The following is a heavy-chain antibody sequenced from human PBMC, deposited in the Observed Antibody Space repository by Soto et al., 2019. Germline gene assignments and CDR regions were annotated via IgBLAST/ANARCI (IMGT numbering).Heavy chain of an antibody. J-gene: IGHJ6*02. Sequence: QVQLQESGPGLVKPSQTLSLTCIVSGDSIASRDYYWSWIRLLPGKGLEWIGQIYHSGSTSYNPSLKSRLDISVDTSKNQFSLRLTSVTAADTAVYYCARDRGGECLKGSGMDVWGQGSTVTVSS. CDR3: ARDRGGECLKGSGMDV. CDR1: GDSIASRDYY. V-gene: IGHV4-31*03. CDR2: IYHSGST. D-gene: IGHD3-10*01.